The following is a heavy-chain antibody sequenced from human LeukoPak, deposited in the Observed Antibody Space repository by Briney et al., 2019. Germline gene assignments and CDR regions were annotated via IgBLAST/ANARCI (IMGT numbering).Heavy chain of an antibody. CDR3: AKDPREGHNFDP. V-gene: IGHV3-23*01. Sequence: GGSLRLSCAASGFTFSSYAMSWVRQAPGKGLEWVSTITGSGDRTYYADSVKGRFTISRDNSKNTLYLQMNSLRAEDTAVYYCAKDPREGHNFDPWGRGTRVPVPS. CDR1: GFTFSSYA. CDR2: ITGSGDRT. J-gene: IGHJ5*02. D-gene: IGHD1-1*01.